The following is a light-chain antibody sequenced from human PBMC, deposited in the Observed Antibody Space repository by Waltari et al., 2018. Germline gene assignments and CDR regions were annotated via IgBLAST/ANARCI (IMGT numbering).Light chain of an antibody. CDR3: QQYNTYSQYT. V-gene: IGKV1-5*03. J-gene: IGKJ2*01. CDR1: QSISTW. Sequence: DIQMTQSPSTLSASVGDRVTITCRASQSISTWLAWYQQKPGRAPKVLIYEASTLASGVSSRFSGSGSGTEFTLTISSLQPDDSAAYYCQQYNTYSQYTFGQGTKLEI. CDR2: EAS.